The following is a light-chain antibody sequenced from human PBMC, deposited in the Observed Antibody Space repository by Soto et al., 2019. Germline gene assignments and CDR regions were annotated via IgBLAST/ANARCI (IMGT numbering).Light chain of an antibody. CDR3: QEGTYWPA. Sequence: DMVMTQSPATLSVSPVERATLSCRASQSVRNNLAWYQQKPGQAPRLIIYDASVRATGIPARFSGSGSGTDFTLTISSLEPEDFAVYYCQEGTYWPAFGGGTKVDIK. CDR2: DAS. V-gene: IGKV3-11*01. J-gene: IGKJ4*01. CDR1: QSVRNN.